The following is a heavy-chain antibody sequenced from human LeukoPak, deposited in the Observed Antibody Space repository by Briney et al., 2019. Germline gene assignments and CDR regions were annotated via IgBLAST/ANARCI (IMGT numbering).Heavy chain of an antibody. Sequence: SETLSLTCAVSGVAISRGGYAWNWIRQPPGKGLEWIGEIYHSGSTNYNPSLKSRVTISVDKSKNQFSLKLSSVAAADTAVYYCASQRITMIVVGFDYWGQGTLVTVSS. CDR2: IYHSGST. D-gene: IGHD3-22*01. V-gene: IGHV4-30-2*01. CDR3: ASQRITMIVVGFDY. CDR1: GVAISRGGYA. J-gene: IGHJ4*02.